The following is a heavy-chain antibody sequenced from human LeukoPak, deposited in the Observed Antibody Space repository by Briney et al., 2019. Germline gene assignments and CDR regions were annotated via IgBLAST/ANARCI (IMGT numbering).Heavy chain of an antibody. Sequence: SETLSLTCTVSGDSMRSYYWSWIRQPPGQGLEWIGYMSYIGITNYNPSLKSRVTISVDRSKNQVSLKLTSLTAADTAVYYCARTTDWGSPAYSDYWGQGTLVTVSS. D-gene: IGHD7-27*01. CDR1: GDSMRSYY. CDR2: MSYIGIT. V-gene: IGHV4-59*12. J-gene: IGHJ4*02. CDR3: ARTTDWGSPAYSDY.